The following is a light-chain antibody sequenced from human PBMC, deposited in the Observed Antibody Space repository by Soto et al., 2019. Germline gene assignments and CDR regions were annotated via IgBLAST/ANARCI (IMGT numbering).Light chain of an antibody. CDR2: DTS. Sequence: EIVLTQSPGTLSLSPGERVTLSCRASQTVASNFLAWYQQKPGQAPRLLIYDTSSRAAAIPDRFSGSGSGTDVTLSISRLEPEDVAVYYCQQYGGAPRTFGQGTKVEIK. V-gene: IGKV3-20*01. CDR1: QTVASNF. CDR3: QQYGGAPRT. J-gene: IGKJ1*01.